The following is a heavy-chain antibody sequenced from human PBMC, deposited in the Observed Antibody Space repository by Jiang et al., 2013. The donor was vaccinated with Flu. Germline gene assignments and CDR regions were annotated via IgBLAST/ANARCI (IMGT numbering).Heavy chain of an antibody. CDR2: IIPILGIA. CDR3: ARDSSVVTPTEVDY. CDR1: GGTFSSYA. Sequence: GAEVKKPGSSVKVSCKASGGTFSSYAISWVRQAPGQGLEWMGRIIPILGIANYAQKFQGRVTITADKSTSTAYMELSSLRSEDTAVYYCARDSSVVTPTEVDYWGQGTLVTVSS. V-gene: IGHV1-69*04. D-gene: IGHD4-23*01. J-gene: IGHJ4*02.